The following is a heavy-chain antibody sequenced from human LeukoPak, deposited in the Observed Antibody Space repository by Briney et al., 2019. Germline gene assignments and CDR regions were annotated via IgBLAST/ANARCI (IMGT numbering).Heavy chain of an antibody. CDR2: IIPIFGTA. J-gene: IGHJ5*02. Sequence: SVKVSCKASGGTFSSYAISWVRQAPGQGLEWMGGIIPIFGTANYAQKFQGRVTITADESTSTAYMELSSLRSEDTAVYYCANTYYDFWSGLNWFDPWGQGTLVTVSS. V-gene: IGHV1-69*13. CDR1: GGTFSSYA. D-gene: IGHD3-3*01. CDR3: ANTYYDFWSGLNWFDP.